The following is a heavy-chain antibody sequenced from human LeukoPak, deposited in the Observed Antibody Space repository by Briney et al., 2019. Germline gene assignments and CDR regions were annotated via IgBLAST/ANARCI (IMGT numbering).Heavy chain of an antibody. J-gene: IGHJ4*02. Sequence: SETLSLTCTVSGGSISIYYWNWIRQPAGKGLEWIGRTYTSGNTNYNPSLKSRVTMSVDTSNNHLSLNLSSVTAADTAVYYCARDGGGTGRPFDYWGQGTLVTVSS. CDR1: GGSISIYY. CDR3: ARDGGGTGRPFDY. D-gene: IGHD1-26*01. CDR2: TYTSGNT. V-gene: IGHV4-4*07.